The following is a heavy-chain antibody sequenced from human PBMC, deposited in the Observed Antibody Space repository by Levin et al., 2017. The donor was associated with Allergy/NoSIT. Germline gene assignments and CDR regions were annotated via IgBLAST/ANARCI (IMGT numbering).Heavy chain of an antibody. V-gene: IGHV4-39*01. CDR1: GGSISSSSYY. J-gene: IGHJ4*02. CDR2: IYYSGST. Sequence: SETLSLTCTVSGGSISSSSYYWGWIRQPPGKGLEWIGSIYYSGSTYYNPSLKSRVTISVDTSKNQFSLKLSSVTAADTAVYYCAGQNWDGITAKDYWGQGTLVTVSS. CDR3: AGQNWDGITAKDY. D-gene: IGHD1-14*01.